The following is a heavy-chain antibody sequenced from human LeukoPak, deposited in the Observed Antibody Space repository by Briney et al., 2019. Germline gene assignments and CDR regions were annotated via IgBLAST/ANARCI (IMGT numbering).Heavy chain of an antibody. CDR3: ARKKPIVVVPAAKRTYYMDV. D-gene: IGHD2-2*01. J-gene: IGHJ6*03. CDR2: INHSGST. Sequence: PSETLSLTCAVYGGSFSGYYWSWIRQPPGKGLEWIGEINHSGSTNYNPSLKSRVTISVDTSKNQFSLKLSSVTAADPAVYYCARKKPIVVVPAAKRTYYMDVWGKGTTVTVSS. V-gene: IGHV4-34*01. CDR1: GGSFSGYY.